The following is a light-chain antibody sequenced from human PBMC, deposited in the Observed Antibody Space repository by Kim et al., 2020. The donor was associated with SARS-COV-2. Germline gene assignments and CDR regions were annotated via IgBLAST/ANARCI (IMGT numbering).Light chain of an antibody. CDR3: SSYTSSSTVV. CDR2: DVY. CDR1: SSDIAAFNY. J-gene: IGLJ2*01. Sequence: GQSITISCTGTSSDIAAFNYVSWYQQFPGKAPKLMIYDVYNRPSGVSDRFSGSKSGNRASLTISGLQAEDEADYFCSSYTSSSTVVFGGGTQLTVL. V-gene: IGLV2-14*03.